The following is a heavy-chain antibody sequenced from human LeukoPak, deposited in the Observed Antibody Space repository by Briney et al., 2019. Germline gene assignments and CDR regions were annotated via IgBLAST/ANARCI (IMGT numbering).Heavy chain of an antibody. CDR3: AKDALYSGSYSCFDY. CDR1: GFTFSSYS. Sequence: PGGSLRLSCAASGFTFSSYSMNWVRQAPGKGLEWVSSISSSSSYIYYADSVKGRFTISRDNAKNSLYLQMNSLRAEDTAVYYCAKDALYSGSYSCFDYWGQGTLVTVSS. V-gene: IGHV3-21*04. CDR2: ISSSSSYI. J-gene: IGHJ4*02. D-gene: IGHD1-26*01.